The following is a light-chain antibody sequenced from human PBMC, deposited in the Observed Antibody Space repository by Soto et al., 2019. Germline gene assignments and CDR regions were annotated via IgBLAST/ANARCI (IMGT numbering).Light chain of an antibody. Sequence: EIVLTQSPATLSLSPGERATLSCRASQSVSSYLAWYPQKPGQAPRLLIYDASNRATGIPARFSGSGSGTDFTLTISSLEPEDFAVYYWQQRSNWPPTFGQGTTLESK. CDR3: QQRSNWPPT. CDR1: QSVSSY. J-gene: IGKJ2*01. V-gene: IGKV3-11*01. CDR2: DAS.